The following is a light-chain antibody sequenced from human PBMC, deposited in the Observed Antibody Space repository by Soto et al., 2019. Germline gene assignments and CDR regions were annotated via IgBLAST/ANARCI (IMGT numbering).Light chain of an antibody. CDR1: SSDVGGYNY. CDR3: SSYTSSSTLND. V-gene: IGLV2-14*03. J-gene: IGLJ1*01. CDR2: DVS. Sequence: QSALTQPASVSGSPGQSITISCTGTSSDVGGYNYVSWYQHHPGKAPKLMIFDVSNRPSGVSNRLSGSKSGNTASLTISGLQAVDEADYYCSSYTSSSTLNDFGTGTKVTVL.